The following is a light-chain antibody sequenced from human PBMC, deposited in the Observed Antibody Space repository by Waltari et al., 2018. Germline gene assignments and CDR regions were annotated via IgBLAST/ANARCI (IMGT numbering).Light chain of an antibody. V-gene: IGLV1-44*01. Sequence: QSVLTQPPSASGTPAQRVTISCSASSSNTGSNVDAWYQRLPGTAPRLLIYSNNQRPSGVRDRCSGSKSGTSASLAISGLQPDDEADYYCATWDDRLTGVLFGGGTKVTVL. CDR1: SSNTGSNV. CDR3: ATWDDRLTGVL. J-gene: IGLJ3*02. CDR2: SNN.